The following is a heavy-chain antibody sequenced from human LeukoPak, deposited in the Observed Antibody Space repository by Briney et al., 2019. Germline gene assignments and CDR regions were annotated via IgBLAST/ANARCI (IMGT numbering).Heavy chain of an antibody. Sequence: GASVKVSCKASGGTFSSYAISWVRQAPGQGLEWMGGIIPIFGTANYAQKFQGRVTITTDGSTSTAYMELSSLRSEDTAVYYCARDKHSSSSSFDYWGQGTLVTVSS. D-gene: IGHD6-6*01. J-gene: IGHJ4*02. CDR1: GGTFSSYA. V-gene: IGHV1-69*05. CDR2: IIPIFGTA. CDR3: ARDKHSSSSSFDY.